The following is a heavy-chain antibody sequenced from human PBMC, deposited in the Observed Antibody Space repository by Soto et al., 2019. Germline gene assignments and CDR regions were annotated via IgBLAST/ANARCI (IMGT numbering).Heavy chain of an antibody. J-gene: IGHJ6*02. Sequence: PSETLSLTCAVYGVSFIGYSWTWIRPPPGKGLEWIGQINHSGSTIYSTSLKSRLTISVGTSKNQFSLKLSSVTAADTAVYYCARAQLWLPGYYYGMDVWGQGTTVTVSS. CDR2: INHSGST. CDR1: GVSFIGYS. D-gene: IGHD5-18*01. CDR3: ARAQLWLPGYYYGMDV. V-gene: IGHV4-34*01.